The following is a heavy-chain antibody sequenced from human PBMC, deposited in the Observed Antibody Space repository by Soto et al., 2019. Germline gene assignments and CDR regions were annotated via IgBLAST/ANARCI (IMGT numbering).Heavy chain of an antibody. V-gene: IGHV1-46*01. CDR2: VNPSGGST. CDR1: GYLFTAYS. Sequence: ASVKVSCKASGYLFTAYSMHWVRLAPGQGLEWMGVVNPSGGSTKYAQNFQGRVHMTRDTSTTTIYMELSSLRSDDTAISYCAREENCSGGTCYSEYFHRWGQGTTFTVSS. J-gene: IGHJ6*02. CDR3: AREENCSGGTCYSEYFHR. D-gene: IGHD2-15*01.